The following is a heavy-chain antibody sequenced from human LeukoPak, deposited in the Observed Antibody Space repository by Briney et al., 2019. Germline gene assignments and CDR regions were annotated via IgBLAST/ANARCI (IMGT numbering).Heavy chain of an antibody. Sequence: PGGSLRLSCAASGFTFSSYAMHWVRQAPGKGLEWVAVISYDGSNKYYADSVKGRFTISRDNSKNTLYLQMNSLRAEDTAVYYCARVYSSSWYGNYYYYYYMDVWGKGTTVTVSS. J-gene: IGHJ6*03. CDR1: GFTFSSYA. CDR2: ISYDGSNK. CDR3: ARVYSSSWYGNYYYYYYMDV. D-gene: IGHD6-13*01. V-gene: IGHV3-30*04.